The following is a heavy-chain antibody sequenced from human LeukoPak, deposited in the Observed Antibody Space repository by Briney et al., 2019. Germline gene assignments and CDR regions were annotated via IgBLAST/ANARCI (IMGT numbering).Heavy chain of an antibody. Sequence: SETLSLTCSVSGDSINKYFWSWLRQSPGKGLEWIGYISHDGNTNYHPSLKGRVTISLDKSNNQFSPRLNSVTAADTAVYYCARAGPENLNWRYYIDFWGQGILVTVSS. CDR1: GDSINKYF. J-gene: IGHJ4*02. V-gene: IGHV4-59*01. CDR3: ARAGPENLNWRYYIDF. D-gene: IGHD1-1*01. CDR2: ISHDGNT.